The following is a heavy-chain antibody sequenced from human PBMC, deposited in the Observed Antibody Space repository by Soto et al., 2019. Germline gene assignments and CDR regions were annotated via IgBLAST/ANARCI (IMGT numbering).Heavy chain of an antibody. J-gene: IGHJ4*02. CDR2: ISGSGGST. CDR3: AKDYTGYSSSWTSDY. V-gene: IGHV3-23*01. CDR1: GFTFSSYA. Sequence: GGSLRLSCAASGFTFSSYAMSWVRQAPGKGLEWVSAISGSGGSTYYADSVKGRFTISRDNSKNTLYLQMNSLRAEDTAVYYCAKDYTGYSSSWTSDYWGQGTLVTVSS. D-gene: IGHD6-13*01.